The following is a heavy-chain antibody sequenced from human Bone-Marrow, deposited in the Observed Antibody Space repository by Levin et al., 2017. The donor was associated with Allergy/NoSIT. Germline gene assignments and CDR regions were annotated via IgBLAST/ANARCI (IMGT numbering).Heavy chain of an antibody. D-gene: IGHD1-26*01. CDR1: GYTFTASY. CDR2: IDPNSGGP. Sequence: ASVKVSCKASGYTFTASYIHWVRQAPGQELEWVAWIDPNSGGPNYAQKFQGRVTVTRDTSISAVYMELTSLTSDDTAIYYCARGVGAPNYFDCWGQGTLVTVSS. CDR3: ARGVGAPNYFDC. V-gene: IGHV1-2*02. J-gene: IGHJ4*02.